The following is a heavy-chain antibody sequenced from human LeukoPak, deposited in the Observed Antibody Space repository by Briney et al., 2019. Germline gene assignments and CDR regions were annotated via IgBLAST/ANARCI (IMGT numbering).Heavy chain of an antibody. V-gene: IGHV4-38-2*02. Sequence: SETLSLTCTVSGYSISSGYYWGWIRQPPGKGLEWIGSIHHSGSTNYNPSLKSRVTISLDTSKNQFSLKLSSVTAADTAVYYCARAYGGNSQYFQHWGQGTLVTVS. D-gene: IGHD4-23*01. J-gene: IGHJ1*01. CDR2: IHHSGST. CDR3: ARAYGGNSQYFQH. CDR1: GYSISSGYY.